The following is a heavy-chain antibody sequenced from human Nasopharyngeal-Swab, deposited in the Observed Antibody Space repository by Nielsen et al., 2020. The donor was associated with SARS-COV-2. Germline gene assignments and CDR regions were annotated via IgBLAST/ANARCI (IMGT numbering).Heavy chain of an antibody. CDR2: ISSSTSTT. Sequence: GGSLRLSCAASGFTFSAYTMNWVRQAPGKGLEWVSYISSSTSTTYYADSVEGRFTISRDNAKNSPYLEMDSLRAEDTAVYYCARVKSFGPDVFDIWGQGTMVTVSS. J-gene: IGHJ3*02. V-gene: IGHV3-48*04. D-gene: IGHD3-16*01. CDR3: ARVKSFGPDVFDI. CDR1: GFTFSAYT.